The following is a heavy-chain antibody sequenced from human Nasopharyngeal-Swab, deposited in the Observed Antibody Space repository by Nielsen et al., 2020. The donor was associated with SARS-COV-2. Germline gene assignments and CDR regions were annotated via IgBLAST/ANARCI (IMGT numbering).Heavy chain of an antibody. V-gene: IGHV3-30*04. D-gene: IGHD6-13*01. J-gene: IGHJ6*02. CDR3: ARGQNGQQLVPSYYYYGMDV. CDR2: ISYDGSNK. Sequence: GESLKISCAASGFTFSSYAMHWVRQAPGKGLEWVAVISYDGSNKYYADSVKGRFTISRDNSKNTLYLQMNSLRAEDTAVYYCARGQNGQQLVPSYYYYGMDVWGQGTTVTVS. CDR1: GFTFSSYA.